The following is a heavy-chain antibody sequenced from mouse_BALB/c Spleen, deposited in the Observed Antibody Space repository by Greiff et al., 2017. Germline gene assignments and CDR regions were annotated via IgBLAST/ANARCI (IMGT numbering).Heavy chain of an antibody. J-gene: IGHJ2*01. CDR3: ARTIHYYGYIDY. V-gene: IGHV5-17*02. Sequence: EVMLVESGGGLVKPGGSRKLSCAASGFTFSSFGMHWVRQAPEKGLEWVAYISSGSSTIYYADTVKGRFTISRDNPKNTLFLQMTSLRSEDTAMYYCARTIHYYGYIDYWGKGTTLTVSS. D-gene: IGHD1-2*01. CDR2: ISSGSSTI. CDR1: GFTFSSFG.